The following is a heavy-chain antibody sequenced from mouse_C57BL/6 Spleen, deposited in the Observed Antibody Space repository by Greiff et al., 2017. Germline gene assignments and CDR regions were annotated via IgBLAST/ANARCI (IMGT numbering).Heavy chain of an antibody. J-gene: IGHJ4*01. CDR1: GFTFTDYY. D-gene: IGHD4-1*01. V-gene: IGHV7-3*01. CDR2: IRNKANGYTT. Sequence: EVKLVESGGGLVQPGGSLSLSCAASGFTFTDYYMSWARQPPGKALEWLGFIRNKANGYTTEYSASVKGRFTISRDNSQSILYLQMNALRAEDSATYYCARSANWDVWAMDYWGQGTSVTVSS. CDR3: ARSANWDVWAMDY.